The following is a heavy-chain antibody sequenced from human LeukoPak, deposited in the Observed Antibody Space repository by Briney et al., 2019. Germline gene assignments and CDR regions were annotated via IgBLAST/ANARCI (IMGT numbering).Heavy chain of an antibody. CDR3: ARGGSRHPYSSRRLDY. CDR1: GGSISSYY. CDR2: IYYSGST. Sequence: SETLSLTCTVSGGSISSYYWSWIRQPPGKGLEWIGYIYYSGSTNYNPSLKSRVTISVDTSKNQFSLKLSSVTAADTAVYYCARGGSRHPYSSRRLDYWGQGTLVTVSS. J-gene: IGHJ4*02. V-gene: IGHV4-59*12. D-gene: IGHD6-13*01.